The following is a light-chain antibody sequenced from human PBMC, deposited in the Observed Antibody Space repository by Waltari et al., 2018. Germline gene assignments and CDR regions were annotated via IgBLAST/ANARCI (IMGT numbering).Light chain of an antibody. CDR1: QSISTW. CDR3: QQYYSSPWT. V-gene: IGKV1-5*03. J-gene: IGKJ1*01. Sequence: DIQMTQSPSTLSASVGDRVTITCRARQSISTWLAWYQQKPGKAPKLLIYKASDLESGVPSRFGGSGSGTEFTLTISSLQPDDFATYHCQQYYSSPWTFGRGTKVEI. CDR2: KAS.